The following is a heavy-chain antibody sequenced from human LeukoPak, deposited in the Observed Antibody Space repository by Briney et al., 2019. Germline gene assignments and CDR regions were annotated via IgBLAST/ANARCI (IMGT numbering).Heavy chain of an antibody. CDR2: ISGSGSVS. D-gene: IGHD3-10*01. Sequence: GSLRLSCAASGFTFSSYSMNWVRQAPGKGLEWISYISGSGSVSYYEDFVKGRFTISRDNAKNSLYLQMNSLRDEDTALYYCARDGGFGFLAAFDIWGQGTMVTVSS. J-gene: IGHJ3*02. CDR1: GFTFSSYS. CDR3: ARDGGFGFLAAFDI. V-gene: IGHV3-48*02.